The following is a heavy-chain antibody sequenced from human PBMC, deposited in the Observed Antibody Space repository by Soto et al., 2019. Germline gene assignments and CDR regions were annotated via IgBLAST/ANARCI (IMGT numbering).Heavy chain of an antibody. D-gene: IGHD3-10*01. Sequence: EVQLVESGGGLGQPGGSLRLSCAASGFIFSTYWMHWVRQVPGKGLAWVSRINTDGSRTSYADSVKGRFTISRDNAKNTVYQQMNSLRAEDTAVYFCARVKSGSYDWFDPWGQGTLVTVSS. CDR3: ARVKSGSYDWFDP. CDR1: GFIFSTYW. J-gene: IGHJ5*02. CDR2: INTDGSRT. V-gene: IGHV3-74*01.